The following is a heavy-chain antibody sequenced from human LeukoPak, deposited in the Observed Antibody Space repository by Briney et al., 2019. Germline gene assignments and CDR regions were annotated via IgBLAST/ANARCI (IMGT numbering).Heavy chain of an antibody. J-gene: IGHJ4*02. CDR2: IYYSGSA. CDR3: ARDLGADPYYFDN. Sequence: SETLSLTCTVSGGSISSTIDYWGWIRQPPGKGLEWIGTIYYSGSAYYNPSLKSRVTISVDTSKNQFSLKLSSVTAADTAVCYCARDLGADPYYFDNWGQGTLVSVSS. V-gene: IGHV4-39*07. CDR1: GGSISSTIDY.